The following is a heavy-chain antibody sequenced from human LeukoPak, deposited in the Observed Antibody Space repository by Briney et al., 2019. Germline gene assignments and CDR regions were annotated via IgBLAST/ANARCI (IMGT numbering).Heavy chain of an antibody. J-gene: IGHJ4*02. CDR3: AGRGGITMY. D-gene: IGHD3-10*01. CDR2: IYSGGRT. CDR1: GFTVSSNY. V-gene: IGHV3-66*01. Sequence: GGSLRLSSAAYGFTVSSNYMSWVRQAPGKGLKWVSVIYSGGRTYYANSVEGRFTITKNNSKNTLYLQMNSRRAEDTAVYYGAGRGGITMYWGQGTLVTVSS.